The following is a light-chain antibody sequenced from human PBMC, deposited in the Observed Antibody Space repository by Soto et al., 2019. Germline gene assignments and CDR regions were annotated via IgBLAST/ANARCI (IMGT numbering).Light chain of an antibody. J-gene: IGKJ1*01. Sequence: DIQMTQSPSTLSASVGDRVTITCRASQSISSWLAWYQQRPGKAPKLLIYKASSLESGVPSRFSGSGSGTEFTLTISSLQPDDFATYYCQQYNFCPWTFGQGTKVEIK. V-gene: IGKV1-5*03. CDR1: QSISSW. CDR2: KAS. CDR3: QQYNFCPWT.